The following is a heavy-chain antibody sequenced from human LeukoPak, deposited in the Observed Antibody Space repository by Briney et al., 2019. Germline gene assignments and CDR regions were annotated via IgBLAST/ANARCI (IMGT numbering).Heavy chain of an antibody. CDR2: IKSKTDGGTT. J-gene: IGHJ4*02. D-gene: IGHD1-1*01. CDR1: GFTFSNAW. Sequence: GGSLRLSCAASGFTFSNAWMSWVRQAPGKGLEWVGRIKSKTDGGTTDYAAPVEGRFTISRDDSKNTLYLQMNSLKTEDKAVYYCTTVPFIVGYNWNDGDYWGQGTLVTVSS. CDR3: TTVPFIVGYNWNDGDY. V-gene: IGHV3-15*01.